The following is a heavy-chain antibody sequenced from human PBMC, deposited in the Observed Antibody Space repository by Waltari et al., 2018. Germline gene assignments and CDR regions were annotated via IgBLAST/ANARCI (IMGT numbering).Heavy chain of an antibody. Sequence: QVQLVQAGAEVKKPGASVKVSCKASGYTFTSTDINWVQQSTGQGLEWMGWMNEKSGNTGYEVKVKGRVTMNRKHSRIKDYRERSSLRSEDTDVDYCASGLYGDYDGWFDPWGQGTLVTVSS. CDR1: GYTFTSTD. V-gene: IGHV1-8*01. CDR2: MNEKSGNT. D-gene: IGHD4-17*01. CDR3: ASGLYGDYDGWFDP. J-gene: IGHJ5*02.